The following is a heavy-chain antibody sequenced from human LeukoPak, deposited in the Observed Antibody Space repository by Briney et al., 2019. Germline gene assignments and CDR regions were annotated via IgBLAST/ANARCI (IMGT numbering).Heavy chain of an antibody. V-gene: IGHV4-4*07. CDR3: AIEPYSSGWYAFDY. CDR1: GDSISSYY. J-gene: IGHJ4*02. Sequence: PSETLSLTCTVSGDSISSYYWSWIRQPAGKGLEWIGRIYASGSTNYNPSLKSRVTMSVDTSKNQFSLKLNSVTAADTAVYYCAIEPYSSGWYAFDYWGQGTLVTVSS. CDR2: IYASGST. D-gene: IGHD6-19*01.